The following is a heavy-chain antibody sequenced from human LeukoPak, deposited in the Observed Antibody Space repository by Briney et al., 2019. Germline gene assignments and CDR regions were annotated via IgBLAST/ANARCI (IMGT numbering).Heavy chain of an antibody. D-gene: IGHD1-26*01. CDR3: ARGAHYFDC. CDR1: GDSISSSDDY. J-gene: IGHJ4*02. Sequence: SETLSLTCSVSGDSISSSDDYWGWIRQPPGKGLEWIGSISYSGYTHYNSSLKSRVTISVDTSKNQFSLKLNSVTATDTAVYFCARGAHYFDCWGQGTPVTVSS. CDR2: ISYSGYT. V-gene: IGHV4-39*01.